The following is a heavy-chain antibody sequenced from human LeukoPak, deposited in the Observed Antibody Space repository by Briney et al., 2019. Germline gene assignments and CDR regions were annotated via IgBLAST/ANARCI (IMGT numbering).Heavy chain of an antibody. V-gene: IGHV3-23*01. CDR2: IGGSSGST. J-gene: IGHJ4*02. D-gene: IGHD6-6*01. Sequence: PGGSLRLSCAASGFTFTGFAMSWVRQAPGKGPEWVSRIGGSSGSTYYADSVKGRFTISRDNSKKTLYLQMNSLRAEDTAVFYCARHVTARQNFDFWGQGTLVTVSS. CDR3: ARHVTARQNFDF. CDR1: GFTFTGFA.